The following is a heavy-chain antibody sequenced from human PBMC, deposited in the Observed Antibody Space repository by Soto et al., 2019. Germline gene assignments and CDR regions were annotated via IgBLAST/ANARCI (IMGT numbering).Heavy chain of an antibody. CDR1: GYSFTSLD. CDR3: ARGVSAGVDY. Sequence: ASVKVSCKASGYSFTSLDINWVRQTAGQGLEWMGWMQPSTGRTGYAQKFRGRVTMTRDTSINTAYMELTTLTSDDTAFYYCARGVSAGVDYWGQGTLVTVSS. V-gene: IGHV1-8*01. D-gene: IGHD1-26*01. CDR2: MQPSTGRT. J-gene: IGHJ4*02.